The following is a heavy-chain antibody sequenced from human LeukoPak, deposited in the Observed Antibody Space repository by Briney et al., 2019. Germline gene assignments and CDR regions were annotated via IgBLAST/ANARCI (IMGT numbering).Heavy chain of an antibody. V-gene: IGHV3-9*01. CDR3: AKGLWFGEFHPFDY. CDR1: GFTFDDYV. CDR2: ISWNSGSI. Sequence: SLRLSCAASGFTFDDYVMHWVRQAPGKGLEWVSGISWNSGSIGYADSVKGRFTISRDNAKNSLYLQMNSLRAEDTALYYCAKGLWFGEFHPFDYWGQGTLVTVSS. D-gene: IGHD3-10*01. J-gene: IGHJ4*02.